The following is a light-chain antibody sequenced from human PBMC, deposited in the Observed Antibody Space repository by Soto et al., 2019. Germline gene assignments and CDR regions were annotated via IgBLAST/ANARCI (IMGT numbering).Light chain of an antibody. V-gene: IGKV1-5*01. Sequence: DIQMTQSPSTLSAFVGDRVTITCRASQSIGSWLAWYQQKPGKAPKLLIYDASSLESGVPSRFSGSGSGPEFTLTISSLQPDDFATYYCQQYNTYSPERTFGQGTKVDIK. J-gene: IGKJ1*01. CDR1: QSIGSW. CDR2: DAS. CDR3: QQYNTYSPERT.